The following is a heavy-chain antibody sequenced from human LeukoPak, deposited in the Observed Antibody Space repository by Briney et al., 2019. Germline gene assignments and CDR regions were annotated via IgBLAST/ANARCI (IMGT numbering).Heavy chain of an antibody. CDR2: ISWNSGNI. J-gene: IGHJ4*02. CDR3: AKEHYYDSSGTLDH. D-gene: IGHD3-22*01. CDR1: GFTFDDYA. V-gene: IGHV3-9*01. Sequence: GGSLRLSCAASGFTFDDYAMHWVWQAPGKGLEWVSGISWNSGNIGYADSVKGRFTISRDNAKNSLYLQMNSLRAEDTALYYCAKEHYYDSSGTLDHWGQGTLVTVSS.